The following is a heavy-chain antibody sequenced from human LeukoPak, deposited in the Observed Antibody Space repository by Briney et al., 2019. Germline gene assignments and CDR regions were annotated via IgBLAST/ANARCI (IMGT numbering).Heavy chain of an antibody. D-gene: IGHD2/OR15-2a*01. Sequence: AGSLTLSCAAYGFTLDDYGMQWVRQAPGKGMEWVSLISRDGGLAYYADSGKGRFSISTDNSKNSLYLQLNSLRAEYTALYYCAKSVVSTSLYYIDVWGRGTTVTVSS. V-gene: IGHV3-43D*03. CDR3: AKSVVSTSLYYIDV. CDR2: ISRDGGLA. CDR1: GFTLDDYG. J-gene: IGHJ6*03.